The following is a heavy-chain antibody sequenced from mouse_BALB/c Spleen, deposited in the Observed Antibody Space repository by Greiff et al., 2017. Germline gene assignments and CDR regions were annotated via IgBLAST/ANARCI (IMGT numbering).Heavy chain of an antibody. CDR2: ISSGSSTI. J-gene: IGHJ2*01. V-gene: IGHV5-17*02. CDR1: GFTFSSFG. CDR3: ARGASYGFDY. Sequence: EVQLVESGGGLVQPGGSRKLSCAASGFTFSSFGLHWVRQAPEKGLEWVAYISSGSSTIYYADTVKGRFTISRDNPKNTLFLQMTSLRSEDTAMYYCARGASYGFDYWGEGTTLTVSS. D-gene: IGHD1-1*01.